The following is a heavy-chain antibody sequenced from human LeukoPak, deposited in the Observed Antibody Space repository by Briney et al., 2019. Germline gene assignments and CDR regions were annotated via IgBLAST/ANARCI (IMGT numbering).Heavy chain of an antibody. J-gene: IGHJ2*01. CDR1: RLIVSNNY. Sequence: GGSLRLSCAASRLIVSNNYMNWVRLAPGKGLEWVSIIYSGGRTHYADSVKGRFTVSRDNSKNTLYLQMNSLRAEDTAVYYCARDQEGRSCSGGTCYLGWSFDLWGRGTLVTVSS. CDR2: IYSGGRT. D-gene: IGHD2-15*01. CDR3: ARDQEGRSCSGGTCYLGWSFDL. V-gene: IGHV3-53*01.